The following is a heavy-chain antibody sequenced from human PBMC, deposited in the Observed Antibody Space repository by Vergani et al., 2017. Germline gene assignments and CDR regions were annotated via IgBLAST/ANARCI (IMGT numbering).Heavy chain of an antibody. CDR1: GFTFSSYE. V-gene: IGHV3-48*03. Sequence: EVQLVESGGGLVQPGGSLRLSCAASGFTFSSYEMNWVRQAPGKGLEWVSYISSSGSTIYYADSVKGRFTISRDNAKNSLYLQMNSLRAEDTAVYYCARGDVVVPAATDPAGAVDYWGQGTLVTVSS. CDR2: ISSSGSTI. D-gene: IGHD2-2*01. J-gene: IGHJ4*02. CDR3: ARGDVVVPAATDPAGAVDY.